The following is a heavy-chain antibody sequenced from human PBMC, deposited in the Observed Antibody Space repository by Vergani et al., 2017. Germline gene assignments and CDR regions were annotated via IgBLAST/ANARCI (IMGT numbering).Heavy chain of an antibody. CDR2: IYYSGST. Sequence: QLQLQESGPGLVKPSETLSLTCTVSGGSISSGNYYWSWIRQHPGKGLEWIGYIYYSGSTNYNPSLKSRLTISVDTSRNQFSLKLSSVTAADTAVYYCARDERYCSSTSCYPDYWGQGTLVTVSS. V-gene: IGHV4-31*03. D-gene: IGHD2-2*01. CDR1: GGSISSGNYY. J-gene: IGHJ4*02. CDR3: ARDERYCSSTSCYPDY.